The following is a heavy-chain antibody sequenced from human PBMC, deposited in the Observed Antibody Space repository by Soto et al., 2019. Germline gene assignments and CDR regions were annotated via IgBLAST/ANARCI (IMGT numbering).Heavy chain of an antibody. CDR2: IYYSGST. CDR1: GGSISSGDYY. J-gene: IGHJ4*02. D-gene: IGHD3-3*01. CDR3: ARSFGGITIFGVAPRPRNYFDY. Sequence: SETLSLTCTVSGGSISSGDYYWSWIRQPPGKGLEWIGYIYYSGSTYYNPSLKSRVTISVDKSKNQFSLKLSSVTAADTAVYYCARSFGGITIFGVAPRPRNYFDYWGQGTLVTVSS. V-gene: IGHV4-30-4*01.